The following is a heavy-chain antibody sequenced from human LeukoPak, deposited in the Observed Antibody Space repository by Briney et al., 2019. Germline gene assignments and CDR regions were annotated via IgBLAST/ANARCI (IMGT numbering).Heavy chain of an antibody. D-gene: IGHD3-10*01. CDR2: ILYDGSNK. J-gene: IGHJ4*02. CDR1: GFTFSSYG. V-gene: IGHV3-30*02. Sequence: GGSLRLSCAASGFTFSSYGMHWVRQAPGKGLEWVAFILYDGSNKYYADSVKGRFTISRDNSKNTLYLQMNSLRAEDTAVYYCAKDSGMVRGVSSYYFDYWGQGTLVTVSS. CDR3: AKDSGMVRGVSSYYFDY.